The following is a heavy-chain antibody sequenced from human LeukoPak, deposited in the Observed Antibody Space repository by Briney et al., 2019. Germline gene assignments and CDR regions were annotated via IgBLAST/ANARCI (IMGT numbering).Heavy chain of an antibody. CDR3: ARRLTRVNSYYGLDV. Sequence: ASVKVSCKASGYTFIGYYIHWVRQAPGQGLEWMGWINPNSGGTRNAQKSQGRVTMTSDTSTRTAYMELSSLKSDDTAVYYCARRLTRVNSYYGLDVWGQGTTVTVSS. J-gene: IGHJ6*02. V-gene: IGHV1-2*02. CDR1: GYTFIGYY. CDR2: INPNSGGT. D-gene: IGHD1-7*01.